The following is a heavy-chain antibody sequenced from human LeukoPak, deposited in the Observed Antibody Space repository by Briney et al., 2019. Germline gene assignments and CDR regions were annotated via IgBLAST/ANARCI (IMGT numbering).Heavy chain of an antibody. CDR3: AKLIPYSGWPFDY. CDR1: GFTFSGYG. D-gene: IGHD5-12*01. CDR2: INDSGGRT. V-gene: IGHV3-23*01. J-gene: IGHJ4*02. Sequence: EGSLRLSCAASGFTFSGYGMGWVRQAPGKGLEWVSTINDSGGRTHYADSVKGRFTISRDNSKNTLDLQMNSLRAEDTAVYYCAKLIPYSGWPFDYWGQGTMVTVSS.